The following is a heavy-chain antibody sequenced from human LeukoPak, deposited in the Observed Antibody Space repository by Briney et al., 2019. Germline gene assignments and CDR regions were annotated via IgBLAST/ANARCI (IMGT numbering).Heavy chain of an antibody. D-gene: IGHD6-19*01. CDR2: IYYSGST. CDR3: AREPYSSGWDDY. J-gene: IGHJ4*02. CDR1: GGSISSYY. V-gene: IGHV4-59*01. Sequence: PSETLSLTCTVSGGSISSYYWSWIRQPPGKGLEWIGYIYYSGSTNYNPSLKSRVTISVDTSKNQFSLKLSSVTAADTAVYYCAREPYSSGWDDYWGQGTLVTVSS.